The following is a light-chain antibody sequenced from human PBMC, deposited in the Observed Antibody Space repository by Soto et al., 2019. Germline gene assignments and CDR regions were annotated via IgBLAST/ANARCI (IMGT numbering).Light chain of an antibody. V-gene: IGKV3-15*01. CDR2: GAS. CDR3: QQNNKWPPVT. Sequence: EVVMTQSPATVSVSPGEGVTLSCRASQTISNDLAWYQQKPGQAPRLLIYGASTRATGVPARFSGGGSGTQFTRPISSLQSEDFAFYYCQQNNKWPPVTFGGGTKVEIK. J-gene: IGKJ4*01. CDR1: QTISND.